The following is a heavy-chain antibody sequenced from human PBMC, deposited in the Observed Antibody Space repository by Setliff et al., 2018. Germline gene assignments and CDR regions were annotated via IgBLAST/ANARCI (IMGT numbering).Heavy chain of an antibody. J-gene: IGHJ6*03. CDR3: ARGFSKFYYYYYYYMDV. Sequence: GASVKVSCKASGYTFRNYAFAWVRQAPGQGLEWVGWISVYNGDTNYAQKLQGRVTMTTDTSTSTAYMELRSLRSDDTAVYYCARGFSKFYYYYYYYMDVWGKGTTVTVSS. CDR2: ISVYNGDT. D-gene: IGHD3-3*01. CDR1: GYTFRNYA. V-gene: IGHV1-18*01.